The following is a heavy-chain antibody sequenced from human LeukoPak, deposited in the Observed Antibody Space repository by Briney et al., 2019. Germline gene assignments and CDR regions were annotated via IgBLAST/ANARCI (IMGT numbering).Heavy chain of an antibody. CDR2: IYYSGST. Sequence: SPETLSLTCTVSGGSISSGGYYWSWIRQHPGKGLEWIGYIYYSGSTYYNPSLKSRVTISVDTSKNQFSLKLSSVTAADTAVYYCARERMTTVVTPRVFDPWGQGTLVTVSS. V-gene: IGHV4-31*03. CDR1: GGSISSGGYY. J-gene: IGHJ5*02. CDR3: ARERMTTVVTPRVFDP. D-gene: IGHD4-23*01.